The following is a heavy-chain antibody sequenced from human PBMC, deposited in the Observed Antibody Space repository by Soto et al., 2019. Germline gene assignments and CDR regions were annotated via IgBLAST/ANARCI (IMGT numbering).Heavy chain of an antibody. J-gene: IGHJ4*01. CDR3: ARDSHDGAPGGSNIDY. V-gene: IGHV3-21*01. D-gene: IGHD4-17*01. CDR1: GFNFTSLS. CDR2: MTSGGNYM. Sequence: GRSRRVCCTASGFNFTSLSMNRVRQDPGKGLAWFSSMTSGGNYMYYADSVKGRFTISRDNAKNSLYLQMNSLRAEDTAVYYCARDSHDGAPGGSNIDYWGQGILVTFSS.